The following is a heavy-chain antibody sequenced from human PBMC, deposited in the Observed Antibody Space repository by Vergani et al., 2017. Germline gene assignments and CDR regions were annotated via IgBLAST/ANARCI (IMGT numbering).Heavy chain of an antibody. CDR3: ARHTSYTDS. D-gene: IGHD3-10*01. V-gene: IGHV5-51*01. CDR2: IYPADSDT. CDR1: EYSFGNYW. Sequence: EVELVQSGPEMRKPGESLKISCKGSEYSFGNYWIGWVRQMPGKGLEWMGLIYPADSDTRYSPSFQGQVTISADKSMSTAFLQWDSLKASDTALYYCARHTSYTDSWGQGTLVTVSS. J-gene: IGHJ4*02.